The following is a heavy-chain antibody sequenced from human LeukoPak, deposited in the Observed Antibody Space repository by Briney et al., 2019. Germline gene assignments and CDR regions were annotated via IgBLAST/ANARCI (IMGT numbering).Heavy chain of an antibody. CDR1: GGSISSGDYY. V-gene: IGHV4-30-4*08. D-gene: IGHD2-21*02. CDR2: IYYSGST. Sequence: SETLSLTCTVSGGSISSGDYYWSWTRQPPGKGLEWIGYIYYSGSTYYNPSLKSRVTISVDTSKNQFSLKLSSVTAADTAVYYCAREYCGGDCSFRLSRYYYYGMDVWGQGTTVTVSS. CDR3: AREYCGGDCSFRLSRYYYYGMDV. J-gene: IGHJ6*02.